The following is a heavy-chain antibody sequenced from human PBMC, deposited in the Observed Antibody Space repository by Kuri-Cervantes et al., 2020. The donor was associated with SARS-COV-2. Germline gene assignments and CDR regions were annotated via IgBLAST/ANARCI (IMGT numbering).Heavy chain of an antibody. J-gene: IGHJ4*02. CDR3: ARERVDYGDYYDY. CDR1: GFTFSDYY. V-gene: IGHV3-11*01. D-gene: IGHD4-17*01. CDR2: ISSSGSTI. Sequence: GESLKIPCAASGFTFSDYYMSWIRQAPGKGLEWVSYISSSGSTIYYADSVKGRFTISRDNAKNSLYLQMNSLRAEDTAVYYCARERVDYGDYYDYWGQGTLVTVSS.